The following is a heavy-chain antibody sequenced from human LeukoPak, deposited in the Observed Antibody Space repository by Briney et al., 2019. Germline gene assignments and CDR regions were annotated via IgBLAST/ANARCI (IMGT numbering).Heavy chain of an antibody. CDR3: ARQRAVAGRSYYYYYYGMDV. J-gene: IGHJ6*02. CDR1: GGSISSYY. D-gene: IGHD6-19*01. Sequence: SETLSLTCTVSGGSISSYYWSWIRQPPGKGLEWIGYIYYSGSTNYNPSLKSRVTISVDTSMNQFSLKPSSVTAADTAVYYCARQRAVAGRSYYYYYYGMDVWGQGTTVTVSS. V-gene: IGHV4-59*08. CDR2: IYYSGST.